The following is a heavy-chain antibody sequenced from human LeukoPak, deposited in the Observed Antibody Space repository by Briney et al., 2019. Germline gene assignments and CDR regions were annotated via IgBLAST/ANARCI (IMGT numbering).Heavy chain of an antibody. J-gene: IGHJ5*02. Sequence: SETLSLTCSVSAGSVSSYYWSWIRQPPGKGLEWIGYIYYSGSTNYNPSLKSRVTISVDTSKNQFSLKLSSVTAADTAVYYCARSVGGNWLDPWGQGTLVTVSS. CDR2: IYYSGST. CDR3: ARSVGGNWLDP. CDR1: AGSVSSYY. V-gene: IGHV4-59*02. D-gene: IGHD2-15*01.